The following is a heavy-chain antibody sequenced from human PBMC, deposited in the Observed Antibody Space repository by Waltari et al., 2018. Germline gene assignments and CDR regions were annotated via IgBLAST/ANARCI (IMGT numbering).Heavy chain of an antibody. V-gene: IGHV5-10-1*03. J-gene: IGHJ3*01. CDR3: AIRMSLAA. D-gene: IGHD3-16*02. CDR2: LDPSDSET. CDR1: GDTFTPYW. Sequence: EVQLVQSGAEVKKPGESLRISCQVSGDTFTPYWINWVRQMPGKGLEWMGRLDPSDSETNYSPSFQGHVTISADESISTAYLQWSSLKASDTAMYYCAIRMSLAAWGQGTMVTVSS.